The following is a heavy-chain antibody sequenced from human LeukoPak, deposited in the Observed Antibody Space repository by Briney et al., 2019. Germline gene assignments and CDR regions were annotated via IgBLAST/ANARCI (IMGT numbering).Heavy chain of an antibody. V-gene: IGHV3-21*01. Sequence: GGSLRLSCAASGFTFSSYSMNWVRQAPGKGLEWVSSISSSSSYIYYADSVKGRFTISRDNAKNSLYLQMNSLRAEDTAVYYCARGGGLELLWFDPWGQGTLVTVSS. CDR1: GFTFSSYS. J-gene: IGHJ5*02. CDR2: ISSSSSYI. CDR3: ARGGGLELLWFDP. D-gene: IGHD1-7*01.